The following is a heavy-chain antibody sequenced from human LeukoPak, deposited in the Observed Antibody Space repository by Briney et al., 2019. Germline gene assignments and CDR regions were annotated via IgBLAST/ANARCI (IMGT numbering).Heavy chain of an antibody. CDR1: GFTFSSYS. CDR2: ISSSSSYI. CDR3: ARSGSRAHFIVVVPAANYDY. V-gene: IGHV3-21*01. Sequence: GGSLRLSCAASGFTFSSYSMSWVRQAPGKGLEWVSSISSSSSYIYYADSVKGRFTISRDNAKNSLYLQMNSLRAEDTAVYYSARSGSRAHFIVVVPAANYDYWGQGTLVTVSS. J-gene: IGHJ4*02. D-gene: IGHD2-2*01.